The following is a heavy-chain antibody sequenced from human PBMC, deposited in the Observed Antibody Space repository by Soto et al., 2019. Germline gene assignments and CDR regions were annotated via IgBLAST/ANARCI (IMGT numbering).Heavy chain of an antibody. CDR2: ISASNGNT. V-gene: IGHV1-18*01. J-gene: IGHJ4*02. CDR3: ARDLDGSGSYFSDY. CDR1: GYTFIIYG. Sequence: ASVKVSCKASGYTFIIYGINWVRQAPGQGLEWMGWISASNGNTKYAQNLQGRVTMTTDTSTSTAYMELRSLRSDDTAVYYGARDLDGSGSYFSDYWGQGSLFTVAS. D-gene: IGHD3-10*01.